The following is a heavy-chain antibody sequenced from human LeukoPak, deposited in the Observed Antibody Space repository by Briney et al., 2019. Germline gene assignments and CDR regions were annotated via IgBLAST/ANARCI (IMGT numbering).Heavy chain of an antibody. V-gene: IGHV1-18*01. Sequence: GASVKVSCKASGYTFTSYGISWVRQAPGQGREWMGWISAYNGNTNYAQKLQGRVTMTTDTSTSTAYMELRSLRSDDTAVYYCARDYGSSWYYYYYMDVWGKGTTVTVSS. CDR3: ARDYGSSWYYYYYMDV. J-gene: IGHJ6*03. CDR1: GYTFTSYG. CDR2: ISAYNGNT. D-gene: IGHD6-13*01.